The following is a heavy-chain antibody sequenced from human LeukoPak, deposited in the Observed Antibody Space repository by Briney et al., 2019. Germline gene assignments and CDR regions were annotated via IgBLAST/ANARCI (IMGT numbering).Heavy chain of an antibody. CDR2: ISTYNGNT. CDR1: GYTFTSHG. J-gene: IGHJ4*02. CDR3: ARTPRSFYCSSTSCPPNNYFDY. V-gene: IGHV1-18*01. D-gene: IGHD2-2*01. Sequence: ASVKVSCKASGYTFTSHGISWVRQAPGQGLEWTGWISTYNGNTNYAQKLQGRVTMTTDTSTSTAYMELRSLRSDDTAVYYCARTPRSFYCSSTSCPPNNYFDYWGQGTLVTVSS.